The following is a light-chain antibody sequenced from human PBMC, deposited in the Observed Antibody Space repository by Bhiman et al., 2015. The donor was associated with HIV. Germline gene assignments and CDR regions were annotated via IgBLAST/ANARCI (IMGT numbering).Light chain of an antibody. V-gene: IGLV3-1*01. CDR1: ALGNKY. Sequence: SYELTQPPSVSVSPGQTASITCSGHALGNKYVNWYQQKAGQSPVLVIYQDNKRPSGIPERFSGSNSGSTATLTISGTQALDEADYYCQAWDSGTAVFGTGTKVTVL. J-gene: IGLJ1*01. CDR3: QAWDSGTAV. CDR2: QDN.